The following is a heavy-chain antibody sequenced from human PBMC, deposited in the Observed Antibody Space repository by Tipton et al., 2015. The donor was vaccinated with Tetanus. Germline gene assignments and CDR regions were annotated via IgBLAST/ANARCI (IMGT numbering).Heavy chain of an antibody. CDR1: GGSMSTYD. D-gene: IGHD3-3*01. V-gene: IGHV4-59*07. J-gene: IGHJ5*02. Sequence: TLSLTCNVSGGSMSTYDWTWIRQPPGKGLEWIGNIDYTGSTKFSPSLRSRVTISMDTSKNQFSLRLRSVTAADTAVYYCARYVVEWVKWFDPWGQGTLVTVSS. CDR2: IDYTGST. CDR3: ARYVVEWVKWFDP.